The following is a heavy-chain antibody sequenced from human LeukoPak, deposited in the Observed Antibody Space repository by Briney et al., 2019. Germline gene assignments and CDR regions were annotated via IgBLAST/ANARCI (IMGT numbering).Heavy chain of an antibody. Sequence: SVKVSCKASGGTFSSYAISWVRQAPGQGLEWMGRIIPIFGTANYAQKFQGRVTITTDESTSTAYMELSSLRSADTAVYYCAREARYDSSGYYYRAFDYWGQGTLVTVSS. D-gene: IGHD3-22*01. CDR1: GGTFSSYA. J-gene: IGHJ4*02. CDR2: IIPIFGTA. CDR3: AREARYDSSGYYYRAFDY. V-gene: IGHV1-69*05.